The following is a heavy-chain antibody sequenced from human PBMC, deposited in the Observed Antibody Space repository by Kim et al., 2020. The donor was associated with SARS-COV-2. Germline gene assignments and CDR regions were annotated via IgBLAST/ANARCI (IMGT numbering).Heavy chain of an antibody. D-gene: IGHD3-3*01. V-gene: IGHV3-23*01. CDR1: GFTFSSYA. Sequence: GGSLRLSCAASGFTFSSYAMSWVRQAPGKGLEWVSGISGSGGRTYYADSVRGRFTISRDKSKNTLDLQINNLRVDDTAVYYCAKMGHLIVGVVTKGSYDAMDVWGQGTTVTVSS. CDR2: ISGSGGRT. J-gene: IGHJ6*02. CDR3: AKMGHLIVGVVTKGSYDAMDV.